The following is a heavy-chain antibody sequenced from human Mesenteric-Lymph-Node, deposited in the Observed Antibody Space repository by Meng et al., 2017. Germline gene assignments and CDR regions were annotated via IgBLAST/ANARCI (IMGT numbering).Heavy chain of an antibody. Sequence: YWGWIRQPPGKGLEWIVSMYSTGSTYYNPSLKSRLTISVDTSKNQFSLKVKSVTAADTAVYYCARVRARHYGDFPYYFDYWGQGTLVTVSS. CDR3: ARVRARHYGDFPYYFDY. D-gene: IGHD4-17*01. J-gene: IGHJ4*02. CDR1: Y. V-gene: IGHV4-39*07. CDR2: MYSTGST.